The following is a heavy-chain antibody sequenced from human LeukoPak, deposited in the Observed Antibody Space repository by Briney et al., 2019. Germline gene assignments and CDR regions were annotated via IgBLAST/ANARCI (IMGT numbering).Heavy chain of an antibody. CDR3: ARVGTDFWSGYTPYFDY. Sequence: PSETLSLTCTVSGGSISSYYWSWIRQPAGKGLEWIGRIYTSGSTNYNPSLKSRVTMSVDTTNNQFSLKLSSVTAAVTAAYYCARVGTDFWSGYTPYFDYWGQGTLVTVSS. V-gene: IGHV4-4*07. CDR1: GGSISSYY. CDR2: IYTSGST. D-gene: IGHD3-3*01. J-gene: IGHJ4*02.